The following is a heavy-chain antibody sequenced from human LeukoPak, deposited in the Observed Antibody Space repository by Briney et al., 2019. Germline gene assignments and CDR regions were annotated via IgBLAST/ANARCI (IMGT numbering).Heavy chain of an antibody. J-gene: IGHJ3*02. V-gene: IGHV1-69*04. D-gene: IGHD3-22*01. Sequence: GASMKVSCKASGGTFSSYAISWVRQAPGQGLEWMGRIIPILGIANYAQKFQGRVTITADKSTSTAYMELSSLRSEDTAVYYCASDTYYYDSSGYYYPGEAFDIWGQGTMVTVSS. CDR3: ASDTYYYDSSGYYYPGEAFDI. CDR2: IIPILGIA. CDR1: GGTFSSYA.